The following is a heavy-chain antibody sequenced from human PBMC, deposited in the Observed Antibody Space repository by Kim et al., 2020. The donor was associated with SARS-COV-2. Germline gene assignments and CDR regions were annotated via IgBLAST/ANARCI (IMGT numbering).Heavy chain of an antibody. CDR3: AREYSGYEGYYYYGMDV. CDR2: ISSSSYI. Sequence: GGSLRLSCAASGFTFSSYSMNWVRQAPGKGLEWVSSISSSSYIYYADSVKGRFTISRDNAKNSLYLQMNSLRAEDTAVYYCAREYSGYEGYYYYGMDVWGQGTTVTVSS. J-gene: IGHJ6*02. CDR1: GFTFSSYS. D-gene: IGHD5-12*01. V-gene: IGHV3-21*01.